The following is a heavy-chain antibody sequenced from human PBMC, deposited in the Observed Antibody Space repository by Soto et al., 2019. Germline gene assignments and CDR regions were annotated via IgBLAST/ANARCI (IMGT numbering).Heavy chain of an antibody. V-gene: IGHV3-23*01. CDR2: ISSGGDTT. CDR1: GFTFGNYA. Sequence: EVQLLESGGGLVQPGASLRLSCAASGFTFGNYAMNWVRQAPGKGLEWVSVISSGGDTTYYADSVQGRFTISRDNSKNTLYLQMNSLRAEDTAIYYCAKSFAWGPSGSWYFFDYWGQGTLVTVSS. D-gene: IGHD6-13*01. J-gene: IGHJ4*02. CDR3: AKSFAWGPSGSWYFFDY.